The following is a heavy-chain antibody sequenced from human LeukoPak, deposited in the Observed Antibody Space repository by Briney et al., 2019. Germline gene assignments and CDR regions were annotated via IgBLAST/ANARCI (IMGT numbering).Heavy chain of an antibody. CDR2: INSDGSWT. D-gene: IGHD2-2*01. J-gene: IGHJ4*02. V-gene: IGHV3-74*01. Sequence: GGSLRLSCAASGNYWMHWVRQAPGKGLVWVSHINSDGSWTSHADSVKGRFTISKDNAKNTVYLQMNNLRTEDTAVYYCVSFYETNWGRGTLVTVSS. CDR1: GNYW. CDR3: VSFYETN.